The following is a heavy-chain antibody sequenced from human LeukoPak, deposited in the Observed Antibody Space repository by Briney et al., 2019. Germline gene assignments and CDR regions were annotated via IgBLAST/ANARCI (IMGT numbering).Heavy chain of an antibody. Sequence: GASVKVSCKASGGTFSSYAISWVRQAPGQGLEWMGGIIPIFGTANYAQKFQGRVTITADESTSTAYMELSSLRSEDTAVYYCARLADVVVPAAIAYWGQGTLVTVSS. CDR3: ARLADVVVPAAIAY. J-gene: IGHJ4*02. D-gene: IGHD2-2*01. CDR1: GGTFSSYA. V-gene: IGHV1-69*13. CDR2: IIPIFGTA.